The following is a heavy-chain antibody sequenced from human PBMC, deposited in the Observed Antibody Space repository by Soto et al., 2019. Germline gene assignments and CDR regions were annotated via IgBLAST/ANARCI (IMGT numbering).Heavy chain of an antibody. CDR3: ARADSVVLMVYAHAGPDYGMDV. CDR2: ISYDGSNK. J-gene: IGHJ6*02. D-gene: IGHD2-8*01. Sequence: PGGSLRLSCAASGFTFSSYAMHWVRQAPGKGLEWVAVISYDGSNKYYADSAKGRFTISRDNSKNTLYLQMNSLRAEDTAVYYCARADSVVLMVYAHAGPDYGMDVWGQGTTVTVSS. CDR1: GFTFSSYA. V-gene: IGHV3-30-3*01.